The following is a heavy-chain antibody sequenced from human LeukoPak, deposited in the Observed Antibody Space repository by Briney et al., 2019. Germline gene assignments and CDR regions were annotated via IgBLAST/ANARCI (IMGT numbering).Heavy chain of an antibody. CDR2: ISAYNGNT. D-gene: IGHD6-13*01. CDR3: ARDLVPKRIAAAGTARDY. V-gene: IGHV1-18*01. Sequence: ASVKVSCKASGYTFTSYGISWVRQAPGQGLEWVGWISAYNGNTNYAQKLQGRVTMTTDTSTSTAYMELRSLRSDDTAVYYCARDLVPKRIAAAGTARDYWGQGTLVTVSS. J-gene: IGHJ4*02. CDR1: GYTFTSYG.